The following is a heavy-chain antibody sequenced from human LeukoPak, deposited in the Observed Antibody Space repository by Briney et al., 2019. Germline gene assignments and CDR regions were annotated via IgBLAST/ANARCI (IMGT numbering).Heavy chain of an antibody. CDR2: ISGSGYSA. Sequence: GGSLRLSCAASGFTFTSYAMSWVRQAPGKGLEWVSAISGSGYSAYYADSVKGRFTISRDNSKNTLYLQMNSLRAEDTAVYYCANTKWGRNDYWGQGTLVTVSS. D-gene: IGHD1-26*01. CDR3: ANTKWGRNDY. CDR1: GFTFTSYA. J-gene: IGHJ4*02. V-gene: IGHV3-23*01.